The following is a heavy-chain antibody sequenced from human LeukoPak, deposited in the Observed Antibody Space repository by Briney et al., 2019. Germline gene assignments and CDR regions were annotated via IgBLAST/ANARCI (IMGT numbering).Heavy chain of an antibody. D-gene: IGHD1-26*01. V-gene: IGHV3-23*01. Sequence: GGSLRLSCAASGFTFSNFAMTWVRQAPGKGLEWVSGIRGGAGDTYYADSVKGRFTISRDTSKNTLYLQMNSLRAKDTAVYYCAKDGSGTYPDAFDVWGQGTMVTVSS. CDR2: IRGGAGDT. CDR1: GFTFSNFA. CDR3: AKDGSGTYPDAFDV. J-gene: IGHJ3*01.